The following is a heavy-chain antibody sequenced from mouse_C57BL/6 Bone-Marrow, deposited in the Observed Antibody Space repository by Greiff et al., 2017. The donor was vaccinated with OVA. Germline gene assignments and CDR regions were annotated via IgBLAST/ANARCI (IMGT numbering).Heavy chain of an antibody. V-gene: IGHV3-6*01. D-gene: IGHD3-2*02. CDR2: ISYDGSN. CDR1: GYSITSGYY. J-gene: IGHJ4*01. CDR3: ARDYSSGYVDYAMDY. Sequence: EVKLMESGPGLVKPSQSLSLTCSVTGYSITSGYYWNWIRQFPGNKLEWMGYISYDGSNNYNPSLKNRISITRDTSKNQFFLKLNSVTTEDTATYYCARDYSSGYVDYAMDYWGQGTSVTVSS.